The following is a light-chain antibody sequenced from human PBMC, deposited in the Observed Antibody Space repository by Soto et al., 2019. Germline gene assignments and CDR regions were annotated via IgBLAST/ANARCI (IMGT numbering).Light chain of an antibody. CDR2: HVS. Sequence: DIVLTQSPGTLYLSPGERAILSCRASQSVSSTSLAWYQQRPGQAPRLLIYHVSSRANGIPDRFSGSGSGTDFTLTISTLEPEAFAVYYCQQYGTSSLTFGGGTRVEI. J-gene: IGKJ4*01. CDR1: QSVSSTS. CDR3: QQYGTSSLT. V-gene: IGKV3-20*01.